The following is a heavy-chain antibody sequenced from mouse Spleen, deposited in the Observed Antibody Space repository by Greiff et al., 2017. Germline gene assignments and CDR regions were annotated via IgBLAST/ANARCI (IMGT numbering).Heavy chain of an antibody. Sequence: EVKLQESGPGLVKPSQTVFLTCTVTGISITTGNYRWSWIRQFPGNKLEWIGYIYYSGTITYNPSLTSRTTITRDTPKNQFFLEMNSLTAEDTATYYCARYGNHWYFDVWGAGTTVTVSS. J-gene: IGHJ1*01. CDR1: GISITTGNYR. D-gene: IGHD2-10*02. CDR3: ARYGNHWYFDV. V-gene: IGHV3-5*01. CDR2: IYYSGTI.